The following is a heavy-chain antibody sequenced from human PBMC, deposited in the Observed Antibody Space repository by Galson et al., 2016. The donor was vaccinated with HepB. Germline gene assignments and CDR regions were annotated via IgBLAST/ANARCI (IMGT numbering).Heavy chain of an antibody. CDR3: ARDPPVSNSIFDM. CDR1: GDSVSSSTAA. V-gene: IGHV6-1*01. J-gene: IGHJ3*02. D-gene: IGHD4-23*01. Sequence: CAISGDSVSSSTAAWNWIRQSQSRGLEWLGRTYYRSKWYTDYAVSVKSRITVNPDTSKNQFSLQLNSVTPEDTAVYYCARDPPVSNSIFDMWGQGTMVTVSS. CDR2: TYYRSKWYT.